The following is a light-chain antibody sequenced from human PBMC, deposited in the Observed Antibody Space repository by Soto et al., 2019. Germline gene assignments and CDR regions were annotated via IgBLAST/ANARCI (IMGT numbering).Light chain of an antibody. CDR2: DAA. Sequence: DIQMTQSPYSLSAAVGDRVTITCRASQNINTYLNWYQQKPGKAPKLLIFDAASLQSGVPSRFSGSGSRTDFTLTITSLQPEDFATYYCQQTSSAPFTFGPGTKVDIQ. CDR3: QQTSSAPFT. CDR1: QNINTY. V-gene: IGKV1-39*01. J-gene: IGKJ3*01.